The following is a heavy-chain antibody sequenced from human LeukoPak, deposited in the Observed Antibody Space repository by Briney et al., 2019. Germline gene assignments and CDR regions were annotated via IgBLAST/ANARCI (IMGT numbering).Heavy chain of an antibody. CDR2: INHSGST. J-gene: IGHJ4*02. CDR1: GGSFSGYY. CDR3: ARGRGGYSYGLLFDY. Sequence: SETLSLTCAVYGGSFSGYYWSWIRQPPGKGLEWIGEINHSGSTNYNPSLKSRVTISVDTSKNQFSLKLGSVTAADTAVYYCARGRGGYSYGLLFDYWGQGTLVTVSS. V-gene: IGHV4-34*01. D-gene: IGHD5-18*01.